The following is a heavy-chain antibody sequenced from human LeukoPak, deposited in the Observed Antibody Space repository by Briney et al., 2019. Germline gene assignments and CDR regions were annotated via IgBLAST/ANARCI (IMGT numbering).Heavy chain of an antibody. CDR1: GYSISSGYY. Sequence: PSETLSLTCTVSGYSISSGYYWGWIRQPPGKGLEWIGSIYHSGSTYYNPSLKSRVTISVDTSKNQFSLKLSSVTAADTAVYYCAREADIVATKRSYFDYWGQGTLVTVSS. D-gene: IGHD5-12*01. J-gene: IGHJ4*02. V-gene: IGHV4-38-2*02. CDR2: IYHSGST. CDR3: AREADIVATKRSYFDY.